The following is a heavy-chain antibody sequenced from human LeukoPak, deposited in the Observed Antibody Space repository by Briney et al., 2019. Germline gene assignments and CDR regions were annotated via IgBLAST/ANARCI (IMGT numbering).Heavy chain of an antibody. J-gene: IGHJ4*02. D-gene: IGHD6-19*01. CDR2: ISSSSSTI. Sequence: GGALRLSCAASGFTFSSYSMNWGRQAPGEGLEWVSYISSSSSTIYYADSVKGRFTISRDNAKNSLYLQMNSLRAEDTAVYYCAREFSGWYGGWGQGTLVTVSS. V-gene: IGHV3-48*04. CDR1: GFTFSSYS. CDR3: AREFSGWYGG.